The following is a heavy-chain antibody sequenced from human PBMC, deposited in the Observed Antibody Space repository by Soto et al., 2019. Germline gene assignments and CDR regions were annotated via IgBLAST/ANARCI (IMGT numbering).Heavy chain of an antibody. CDR1: GFTFSNYW. CDR2: IKEDGSQT. J-gene: IGHJ5*02. Sequence: GGSLRLACAASGFTFSNYWMSWVRQAPGKGLEGVANIKEDGSQTNYVDSVRGRFTISRDNAKNSLYLQMSSLRVDDTAVYYCWDPQYFGTPSHPRDDGTMVTVYS. D-gene: IGHD3-9*01. CDR3: WDPQYFGTPSHP. V-gene: IGHV3-7*03.